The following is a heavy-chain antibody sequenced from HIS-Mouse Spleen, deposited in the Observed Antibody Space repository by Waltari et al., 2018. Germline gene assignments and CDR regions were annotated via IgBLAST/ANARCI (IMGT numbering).Heavy chain of an antibody. CDR1: GFTFDDYA. V-gene: IGHV3-9*01. Sequence: EVQLVESGGGLVQPGRSLRLSCAASGFTFDDYAMHWVRQAPGKGLEWVSGISGNSGSIGYADSVKGRFTISRDNAKNSLYLQMNSLRAEDTALYYCAKDKGSGWYYFDYWGQGTLVTVSS. CDR2: ISGNSGSI. J-gene: IGHJ4*02. CDR3: AKDKGSGWYYFDY. D-gene: IGHD6-19*01.